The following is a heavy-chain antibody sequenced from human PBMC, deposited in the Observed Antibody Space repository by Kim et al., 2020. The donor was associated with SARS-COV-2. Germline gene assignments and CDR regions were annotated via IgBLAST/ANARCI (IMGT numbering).Heavy chain of an antibody. D-gene: IGHD1-1*01. CDR3: AKDRRTGTTYYYYYYYMDV. J-gene: IGHJ6*03. CDR2: ISYDGSNK. Sequence: GGSLRLSCAASGFTFSSYGMHWVRQAPGKGLEWVAVISYDGSNKYYADSVKGRFTISRDNSKNTLYLQMNSLRAEDTAVYYCAKDRRTGTTYYYYYYYMDVWGKGTTVTVSS. CDR1: GFTFSSYG. V-gene: IGHV3-30*18.